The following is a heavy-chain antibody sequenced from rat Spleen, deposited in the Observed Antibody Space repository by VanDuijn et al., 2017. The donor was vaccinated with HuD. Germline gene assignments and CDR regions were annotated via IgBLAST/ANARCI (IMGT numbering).Heavy chain of an antibody. CDR1: GFSLTSDG. CDR2: VSSGGNT. CDR3: TREGHTMDRATYWFAY. J-gene: IGHJ3*01. Sequence: QVQLKESGPGLVQPSQTLSLTCTVSGFSLTSDGVSWVRQPPGKGLEWIAAVSSGGNTYYDSTLKSRLSISGDTSKSRVFLKIYSLQTEDTAIYFCTREGHTMDRATYWFAYWGQGTLVTVSS. D-gene: IGHD1-9*01. V-gene: IGHV2S12*01.